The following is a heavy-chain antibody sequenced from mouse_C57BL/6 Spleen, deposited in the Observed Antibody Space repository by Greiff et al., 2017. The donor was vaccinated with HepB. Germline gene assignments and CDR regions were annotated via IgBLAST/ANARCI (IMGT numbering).Heavy chain of an antibody. J-gene: IGHJ4*01. CDR3: ARDRDY. Sequence: EVQLQESGPGLVKPSPSLSLTCSVTGYSITSGYYWNWIRQFPGNKLEWMGYISYDGSNNYNPSLKNRISITRDTSKNQFFLKLNSVTTEDTATYYCARDRDYWGQGTSVTVSS. CDR2: ISYDGSN. V-gene: IGHV3-6*01. CDR1: GYSITSGYY.